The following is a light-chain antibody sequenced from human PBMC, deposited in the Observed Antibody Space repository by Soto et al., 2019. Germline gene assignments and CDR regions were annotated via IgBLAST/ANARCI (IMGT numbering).Light chain of an antibody. Sequence: EIVLTQSPGPLSLSPGERATLSCRASQSVSNNYLAWYQQKPGQAPRLLIYGASNRATGIPGRFSGSGSGTDFTLTISRLEPEDFAVYYCQQYGSSGTFGQGTKVDIK. CDR1: QSVSNNY. V-gene: IGKV3-20*01. CDR3: QQYGSSGT. CDR2: GAS. J-gene: IGKJ1*01.